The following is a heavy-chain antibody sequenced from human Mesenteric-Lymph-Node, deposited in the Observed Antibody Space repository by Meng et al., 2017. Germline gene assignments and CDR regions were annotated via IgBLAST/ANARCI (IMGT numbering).Heavy chain of an antibody. CDR1: GGSISSSNW. J-gene: IGHJ2*01. D-gene: IGHD3-10*01. Sequence: VQLQDAGPGLVKPSGTLPLTCAVFGGSISSSNWWSWVRQPPGKGLDWIGEIYHSGSTNYNPSLKSRVTISVDKSKNQFSLKLSSVTAADTAVYYCARPYGSGSYARSYWYFDLWGRGTLVTVFS. CDR2: IYHSGST. V-gene: IGHV4-4*02. CDR3: ARPYGSGSYARSYWYFDL.